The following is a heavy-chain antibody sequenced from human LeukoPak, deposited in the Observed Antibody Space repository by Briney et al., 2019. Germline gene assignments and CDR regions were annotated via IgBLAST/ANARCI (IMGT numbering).Heavy chain of an antibody. Sequence: PGGSLRLSCAASGLTFSSYDMHWVRQATGKGLEWVSAIGVAANTFYSGSVKGRFTISRENAKNSLYLLMSSLRAEDTAVYYCARQKTPRGNFDYWGQGTLVTVSS. D-gene: IGHD1-26*01. J-gene: IGHJ4*02. CDR1: GLTFSSYD. CDR3: ARQKTPRGNFDY. V-gene: IGHV3-13*01. CDR2: IGVAANT.